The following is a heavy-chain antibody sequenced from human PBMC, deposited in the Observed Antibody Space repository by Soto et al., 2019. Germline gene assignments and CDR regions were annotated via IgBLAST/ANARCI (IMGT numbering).Heavy chain of an antibody. Sequence: TLSLTGTVSGGSISSGDYYWTWIRQHPGKGLEWIGYIYYSGSTYYNPSLKSRVTISVDTSKNQFSLKLSSVTAADTAVYYCARDDDTTMITWGQGTLVTVSS. CDR2: IYYSGST. CDR3: ARDDDTTMIT. J-gene: IGHJ5*02. D-gene: IGHD5-18*01. V-gene: IGHV4-31*03. CDR1: GGSISSGDYY.